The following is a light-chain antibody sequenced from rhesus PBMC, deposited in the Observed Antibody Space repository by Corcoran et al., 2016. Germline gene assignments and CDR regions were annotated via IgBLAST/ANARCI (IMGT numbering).Light chain of an antibody. V-gene: IGKV3-17*02. J-gene: IGKJ2*01. CDR1: QSVSSR. CDR2: SAS. CDR3: QQERNWSQYS. Sequence: EIVMTQSPATLSLSPGERATLSCRASQSVSSRLAWYQQKPGQAPRLLIYSASTRVTGIPDRVSGSGSGTDFTLNISILEPEDVAVYFCQQERNWSQYSFGQGTKVEIK.